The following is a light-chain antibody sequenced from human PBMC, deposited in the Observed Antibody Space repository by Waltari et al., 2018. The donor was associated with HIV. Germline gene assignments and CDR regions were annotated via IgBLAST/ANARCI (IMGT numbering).Light chain of an antibody. CDR1: RSVSSNY. Sequence: DNVLTQSPGTLSLSPGERATLSCRASRSVSSNYLTWYQQRPGRAPRLLIYAASTRATAIPDRFSGSGSGTDFTLTISRLEPEDFAVYYCQQYGTSPYTFGQATKVEI. CDR2: AAS. J-gene: IGKJ2*01. CDR3: QQYGTSPYT. V-gene: IGKV3-20*01.